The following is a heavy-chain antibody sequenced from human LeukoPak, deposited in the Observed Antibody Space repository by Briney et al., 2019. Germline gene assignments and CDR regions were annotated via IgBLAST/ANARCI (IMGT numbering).Heavy chain of an antibody. D-gene: IGHD6-19*01. Sequence: GGSLRLSCAASGFTFSNYGMNWVRQPPGKGLGWVAVIAYDGNNKYYADSVKGRFTISRDNSKNTVYLQMTSLRTEDTAVYYCAKDQIGWAPGYVSGPLDQWGQGTLVTVSS. CDR3: AKDQIGWAPGYVSGPLDQ. J-gene: IGHJ4*02. CDR2: IAYDGNNK. V-gene: IGHV3-30*18. CDR1: GFTFSNYG.